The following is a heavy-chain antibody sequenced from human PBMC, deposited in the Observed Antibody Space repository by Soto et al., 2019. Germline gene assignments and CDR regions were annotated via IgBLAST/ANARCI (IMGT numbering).Heavy chain of an antibody. Sequence: SETLSLTCTVSGGSISSGGYYWSWIRQHPGKGLEWIGYIYYSGSTYYNPSLKSRVTISVDTSKNQFSLKLSSVTAADTAVYYCARSLLTPDGDAFDIWGQGTMVTVSS. J-gene: IGHJ3*02. V-gene: IGHV4-31*03. CDR2: IYYSGST. D-gene: IGHD2-15*01. CDR1: GGSISSGGYY. CDR3: ARSLLTPDGDAFDI.